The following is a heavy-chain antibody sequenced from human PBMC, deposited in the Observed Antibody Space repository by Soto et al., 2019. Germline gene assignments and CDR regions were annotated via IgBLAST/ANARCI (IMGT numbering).Heavy chain of an antibody. J-gene: IGHJ4*02. CDR2: SSATGAGT. D-gene: IGHD1-7*01. Sequence: EVQLLESGGGLVQPGGSLRLSCAASGFTFSSYGMTWVRQAPGKGLEWVSFSSATGAGTYYADSVKGRFTISRDNSKNKVYLQMTSLRADETAVYYCAKDRRAGGNYGFYSDFWGQGALVIVSS. CDR3: AKDRRAGGNYGFYSDF. V-gene: IGHV3-23*01. CDR1: GFTFSSYG.